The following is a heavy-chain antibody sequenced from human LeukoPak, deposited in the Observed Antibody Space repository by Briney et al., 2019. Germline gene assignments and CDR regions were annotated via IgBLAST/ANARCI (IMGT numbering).Heavy chain of an antibody. CDR3: AKDINYDSSGYFIDY. CDR2: ILYDGTNN. V-gene: IGHV3-33*06. J-gene: IGHJ4*02. Sequence: PGRSLRLSCAASGFTFSSYGMDWVRQAPGKGEEGGAGILYDGTNNSYSASVTARFTISRDNSTPTLYLQMPSLTAEDTAVYYCAKDINYDSSGYFIDYWGQGTLVTVSS. CDR1: GFTFSSYG. D-gene: IGHD3-22*01.